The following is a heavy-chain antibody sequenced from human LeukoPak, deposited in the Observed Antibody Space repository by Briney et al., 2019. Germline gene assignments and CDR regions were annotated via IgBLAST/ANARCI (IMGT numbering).Heavy chain of an antibody. V-gene: IGHV3-69-1*01. CDR2: ISSTATI. Sequence: GGSLRLSCAASGFTVSSNYMSWVRQAPGKGLEWVSYISSTATIYYADFLKGRFTISRDNAKNSLYLQMNSLRAEDTAVYYCARVGSHRNSGYDSWGQGTLVTVSS. J-gene: IGHJ5*01. CDR1: GFTVSSNY. D-gene: IGHD5-12*01. CDR3: ARVGSHRNSGYDS.